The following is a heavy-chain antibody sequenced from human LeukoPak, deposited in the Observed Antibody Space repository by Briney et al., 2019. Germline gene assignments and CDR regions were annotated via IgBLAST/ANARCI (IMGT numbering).Heavy chain of an antibody. J-gene: IGHJ6*03. CDR1: GGSISSGSYY. CDR3: AREGQGAATLHYYYYMDV. CDR2: IYTSGST. Sequence: ASETLSLTCTVSGGSISSGSYYWSWIRQPAGKGLEWIGRIYTSGSTNYNPSLKSRVTISVDTSKNQFSLKLSSVTAADTAVYYCAREGQGAATLHYYYYMDVWGKGTTVTISS. D-gene: IGHD2-15*01. V-gene: IGHV4-61*02.